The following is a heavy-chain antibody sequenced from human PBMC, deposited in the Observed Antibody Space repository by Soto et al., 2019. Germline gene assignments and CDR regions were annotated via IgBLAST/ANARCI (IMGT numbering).Heavy chain of an antibody. V-gene: IGHV1-69*13. J-gene: IGHJ6*02. CDR3: ARRSPAAIIDYYYSMDV. Sequence: SVKVSCKASGGTFSSYAISWVRQAPGQGLEWMGGIIPIFGTANYAQKFQGRVTITADESTSTAYMELSSLRSEDTAVYYCARRSPAAIIDYYYSMDVWGHGTTVTVS. CDR1: GGTFSSYA. D-gene: IGHD2-2*01. CDR2: IIPIFGTA.